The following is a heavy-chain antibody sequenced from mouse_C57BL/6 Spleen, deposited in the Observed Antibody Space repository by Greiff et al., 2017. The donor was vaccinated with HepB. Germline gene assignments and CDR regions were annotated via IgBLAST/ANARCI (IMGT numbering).Heavy chain of an antibody. CDR1: GYTFTSYW. J-gene: IGHJ4*01. CDR2: IHPNSGST. CDR3: ARRDDYDGVDY. D-gene: IGHD2-4*01. V-gene: IGHV1-64*01. Sequence: VQLKQPGAELVKPGASVKLSCKASGYTFTSYWMHWVKQRPGQGLEWIGMIHPNSGSTNYNEKFKSKATLTVDKSSSTAYMQLSSLTSEDSAVYYCARRDDYDGVDYWGQGTSVTVSS.